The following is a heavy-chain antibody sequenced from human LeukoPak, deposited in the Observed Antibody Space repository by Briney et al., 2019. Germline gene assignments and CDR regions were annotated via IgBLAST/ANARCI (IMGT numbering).Heavy chain of an antibody. V-gene: IGHV1-46*01. CDR2: INPSGGST. Sequence: ASVTVSCKASGYTFTSYYMHWVRQAPGQGLEWMGLINPSGGSTSYAQKFQGRVTMTRDMSTSTVYMELSSLRSEDTAVYYCARGASSSWYPDYFDYWGQGTLVTVSS. J-gene: IGHJ4*02. CDR1: GYTFTSYY. D-gene: IGHD6-13*01. CDR3: ARGASSSWYPDYFDY.